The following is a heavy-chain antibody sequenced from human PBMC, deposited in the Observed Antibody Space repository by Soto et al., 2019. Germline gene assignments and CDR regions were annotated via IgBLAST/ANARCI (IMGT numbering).Heavy chain of an antibody. J-gene: IGHJ6*03. CDR1: GYTFTSYD. V-gene: IGHV1-8*01. CDR2: MNPNSGNT. Sequence: QVQLVQSGAEVKKPGASVKVSCKASGYTFTSYDINWVLQATGQGLEWMGWMNPNSGNTGYAQKIQGRVTMTRNTSISTAYMELSSLRSEDTAVYYCERGPAEGIAAAWSTEGLYYYMDVWCKGTTVTVSS. D-gene: IGHD6-13*01. CDR3: ERGPAEGIAAAWSTEGLYYYMDV.